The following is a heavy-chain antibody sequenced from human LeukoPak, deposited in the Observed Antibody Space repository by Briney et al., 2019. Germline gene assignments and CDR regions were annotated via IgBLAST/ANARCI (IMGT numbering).Heavy chain of an antibody. CDR3: ARADGIVVIKGFQH. D-gene: IGHD3-22*01. J-gene: IGHJ1*01. CDR1: GFTVSSNY. CDR2: IYSGGST. V-gene: IGHV3-66*01. Sequence: PGGSLRLSYAASGFTVSSNYMSWVRQAPGKGLEWVSVIYSGGSTYYADSVKGRFTISRDNSKNTLYLQMNSLRAEDTAVYYCARADGIVVIKGFQHWGQGTLVTVSS.